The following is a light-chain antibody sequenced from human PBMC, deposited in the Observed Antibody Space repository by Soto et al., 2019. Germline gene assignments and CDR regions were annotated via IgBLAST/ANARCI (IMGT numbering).Light chain of an antibody. CDR3: QQYGSSPFT. Sequence: EIVLTQSTGSLSLSPGERATLSYRASQSVSSSYLAWYQQKPGQTPRLLFYGASSRATGIPDRFSGSGSGTDFTLTISRLEPEDFAVYYCQQYGSSPFTFGPGTKVDIK. V-gene: IGKV3-20*01. CDR1: QSVSSSY. J-gene: IGKJ3*01. CDR2: GAS.